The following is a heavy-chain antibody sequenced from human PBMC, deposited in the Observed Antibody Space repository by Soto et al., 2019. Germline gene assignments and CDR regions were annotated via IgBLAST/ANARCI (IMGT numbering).Heavy chain of an antibody. CDR1: GGTFSSYA. Sequence: ASVKVSCKASGGTFSSYAISWVRQAPGQGLEWMGWINPNSGGTNYAQKFQGRVTMTRDTSISTAYMELSRLRSDDTAVYYCAREPEDGYLIDYWGQGTLVTVSS. CDR2: INPNSGGT. V-gene: IGHV1-2*02. CDR3: AREPEDGYLIDY. D-gene: IGHD5-18*01. J-gene: IGHJ4*02.